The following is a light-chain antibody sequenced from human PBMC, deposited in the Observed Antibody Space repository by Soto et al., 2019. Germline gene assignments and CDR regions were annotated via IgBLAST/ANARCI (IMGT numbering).Light chain of an antibody. CDR1: QSVSSNY. J-gene: IGKJ1*01. CDR3: QQYGSSPPT. Sequence: EIVLTQSPGTLSLSPGERATLSSRASQSVSSNYLAWYRRKPGQAPRLLIYGASNRATDIPGRFSGSGSGTDFTLTITRLEPEDFAVYYCQQYGSSPPTFGPGTRVEIK. CDR2: GAS. V-gene: IGKV3-20*01.